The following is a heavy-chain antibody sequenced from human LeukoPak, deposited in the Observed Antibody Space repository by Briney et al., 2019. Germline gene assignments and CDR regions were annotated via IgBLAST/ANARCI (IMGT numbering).Heavy chain of an antibody. Sequence: GGSLRLSCAASGFTFSSYSMNWVRQAPGKGLEWVSSISSSYSYIYYADSVKGRFTISRDNAKNSLYLQMNSLRAEDTAVYYCARDHSSGWYGGYWGQGTLVTVSS. CDR1: GFTFSSYS. V-gene: IGHV3-21*01. CDR3: ARDHSSGWYGGY. CDR2: ISSSYSYI. D-gene: IGHD6-19*01. J-gene: IGHJ4*02.